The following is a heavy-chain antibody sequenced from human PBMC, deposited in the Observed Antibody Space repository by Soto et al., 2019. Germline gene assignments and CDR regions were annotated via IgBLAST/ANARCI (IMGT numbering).Heavy chain of an antibody. J-gene: IGHJ4*02. CDR2: IKQDGSEQ. V-gene: IGHV3-7*05. Sequence: EVLLVESGGGLVQPGGSLSLSCAASGFTFITYWMSWVRQAPGKGLEWVANIKQDGSEQFYVDSVKGRFTISRDNAKNSLSLQMNSLRAEDTAVYFCARLPHPGIAVAGTVYWGQGTLVTVSS. CDR1: GFTFITYW. D-gene: IGHD6-19*01. CDR3: ARLPHPGIAVAGTVY.